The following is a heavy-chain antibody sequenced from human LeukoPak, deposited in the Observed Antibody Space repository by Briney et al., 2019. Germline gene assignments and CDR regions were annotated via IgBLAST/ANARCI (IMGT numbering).Heavy chain of an antibody. Sequence: GGSLRLSCAASGFTFDDYAMHWVRQAPGKGLEWVSGISWNSGSIVYADSVKGRFTISRDNAKNSLYLQMNSLRAEDTALYYCAKGIVGYYGSGSPMDVWGKGTTVTISS. CDR2: ISWNSGSI. CDR3: AKGIVGYYGSGSPMDV. D-gene: IGHD3-10*01. V-gene: IGHV3-9*01. J-gene: IGHJ6*03. CDR1: GFTFDDYA.